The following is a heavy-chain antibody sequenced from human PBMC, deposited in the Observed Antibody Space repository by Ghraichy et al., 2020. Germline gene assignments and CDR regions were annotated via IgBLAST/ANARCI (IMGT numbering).Heavy chain of an antibody. CDR2: ISGSGGST. CDR3: AKGRYKGSGWYTAFDY. D-gene: IGHD6-19*01. CDR1: GFTFSSYA. V-gene: IGHV3-23*01. Sequence: GGSLRLSCAASGFTFSSYAMSWVRQAPGKGLEWVSAISGSGGSTYYADSVKGRFTISRDNSKNTLYLQMNSLRAEDTAVYYCAKGRYKGSGWYTAFDYWGQGTLVTVSS. J-gene: IGHJ4*02.